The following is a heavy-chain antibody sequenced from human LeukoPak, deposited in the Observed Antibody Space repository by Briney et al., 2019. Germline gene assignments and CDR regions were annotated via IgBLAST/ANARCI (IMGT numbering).Heavy chain of an antibody. CDR2: IKSKTEGGTT. V-gene: IGHV3-15*01. CDR1: GFTFSNAW. CDR3: TTSPWGSPFDY. J-gene: IGHJ4*02. Sequence: GGSLRLSCAASGFTFSNAWMSWVRQAPGKGLKWVGRIKSKTEGGTTDYAAPVKGRFTISRDDSKNTLFLQMNSLKTEDTAVYYCTTSPWGSPFDYWGQGTLVTVSS. D-gene: IGHD7-27*01.